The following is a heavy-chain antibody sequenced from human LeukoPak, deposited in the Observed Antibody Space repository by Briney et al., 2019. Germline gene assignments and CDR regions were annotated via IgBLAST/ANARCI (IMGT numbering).Heavy chain of an antibody. D-gene: IGHD1-26*01. Sequence: ASVKVSCKASGYTFTSYYMHWVRQAPGQGLEWMGIINPSGGSTSYAQKFQGRVTMTRDTSTSTVYMELSSLRSEDTAVYYCARDLQYSGSYLEWDWSFDYWGQGTLVTVSS. V-gene: IGHV1-46*01. CDR1: GYTFTSYY. CDR2: INPSGGST. J-gene: IGHJ4*02. CDR3: ARDLQYSGSYLEWDWSFDY.